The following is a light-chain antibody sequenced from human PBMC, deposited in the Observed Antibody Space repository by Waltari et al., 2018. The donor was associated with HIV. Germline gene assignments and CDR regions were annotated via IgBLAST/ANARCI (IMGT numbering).Light chain of an antibody. CDR2: TNN. J-gene: IGLJ1*01. V-gene: IGLV1-44*01. CDR1: TSNIGSNS. CDR3: AAWDNSLNAYV. Sequence: QSVVTQPPSASGTPGQRIPISCSGSTSNIGSNSVTWYQHLPGTAPKFLIYTNNQRPSGVPDRFSGSKSGTSASLAISGIQSEDEAVYYCAAWDNSLNAYVFGTGTKVTVL.